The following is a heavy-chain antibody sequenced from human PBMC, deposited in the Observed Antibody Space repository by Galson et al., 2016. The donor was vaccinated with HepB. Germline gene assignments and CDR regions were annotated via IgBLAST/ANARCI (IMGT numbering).Heavy chain of an antibody. V-gene: IGHV3-23*01. CDR2: ISGNGIGT. CDR1: GFTFNTYA. Sequence: SLRLSCAASGFTFNTYAMTGVRQAPGKGLECVATISGNGIGTAYAGSVKGRFTISRDNSMNTVYIPMNSLRAEDTAVYYCAKRTLGQCSGSIFYPFDCWGQGTLVTVSS. D-gene: IGHD2-15*01. CDR3: AKRTLGQCSGSIFYPFDC. J-gene: IGHJ4*02.